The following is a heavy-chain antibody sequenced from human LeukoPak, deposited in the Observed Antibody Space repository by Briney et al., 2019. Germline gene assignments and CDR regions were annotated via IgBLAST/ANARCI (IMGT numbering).Heavy chain of an antibody. CDR2: IYHSGST. D-gene: IGHD6-13*01. J-gene: IGHJ5*02. Sequence: PSETLSLTCTVSGGSMSSYYWSWIRQPPGKGLEWIGYIYHSGSTNYNPSLKSRVTISVDKSKNQFSLILNSVTAADTAVYYCARGVPAAGSIRFDPWGQGTLVTVSS. CDR3: ARGVPAAGSIRFDP. CDR1: GGSMSSYY. V-gene: IGHV4-59*12.